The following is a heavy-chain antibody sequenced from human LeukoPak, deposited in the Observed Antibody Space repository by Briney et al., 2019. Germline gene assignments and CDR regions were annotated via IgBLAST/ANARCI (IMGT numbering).Heavy chain of an antibody. CDR2: IYSGNTT. CDR3: ARRSMVRGVSNWFDP. Sequence: GWSLRLSCAASGFSVSDNYMTWVRQAPGKGLEWVSVIYSGNTTYYADSVKGRFTISRDNSKNTLNLQMNRLRTEDTAVYYCARRSMVRGVSNWFDPWGQGTLVTVSS. V-gene: IGHV3-66*01. CDR1: GFSVSDNY. D-gene: IGHD3-10*01. J-gene: IGHJ5*02.